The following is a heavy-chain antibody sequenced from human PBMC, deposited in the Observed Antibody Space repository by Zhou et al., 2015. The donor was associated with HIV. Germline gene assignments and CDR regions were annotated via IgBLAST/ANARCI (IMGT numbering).Heavy chain of an antibody. CDR1: GGSFTYHA. D-gene: IGHD6-19*01. CDR2: IIPIFGTP. Sequence: QVQLVQSGAEVKKPGSSVKVSCKASGGSFTYHAISWVRQAPGQGLEWMGGIIPIFGTPNYAQRFQGRVTITADESTSTAYMELSSLRSEDTAVYYCARAPHSSGWYPWYFDLWGRGTLVIVSS. V-gene: IGHV1-69*01. CDR3: ARAPHSSGWYPWYFDL. J-gene: IGHJ2*01.